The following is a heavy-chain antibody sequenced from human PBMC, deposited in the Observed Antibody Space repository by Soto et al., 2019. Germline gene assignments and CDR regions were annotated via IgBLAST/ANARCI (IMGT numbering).Heavy chain of an antibody. CDR1: GGTFSSYT. V-gene: IGHV1-69*02. Sequence: EASVKVSCKASGGTFSSYTISWVRQAPGQGLEWMGRIIPILGIANYAQKFQGRVTITADKSTSTAYMELSSLRSEDTAVYYCASFLGGFYSSYQNYYYYYYMDVWGKGTTVTVSS. CDR2: IIPILGIA. CDR3: ASFLGGFYSSYQNYYYYYYMDV. D-gene: IGHD5-12*01. J-gene: IGHJ6*03.